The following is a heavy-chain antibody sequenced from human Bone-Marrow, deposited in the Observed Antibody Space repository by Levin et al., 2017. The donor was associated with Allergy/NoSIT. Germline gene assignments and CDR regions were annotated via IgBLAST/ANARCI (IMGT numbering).Heavy chain of an antibody. CDR1: GYTFTGNY. V-gene: IGHV1-2*06. D-gene: IGHD2-2*01. Sequence: VASVKVSCKTSGYTFTGNYMHWVRQAPGQGLEWMGRINPDSGGTNYAQKFQGRVTMTRDTSISTAYMELSRLRSDDTAIYYCASLTYCSSTTCIKGDYWGQGTLVTVSS. J-gene: IGHJ4*02. CDR3: ASLTYCSSTTCIKGDY. CDR2: INPDSGGT.